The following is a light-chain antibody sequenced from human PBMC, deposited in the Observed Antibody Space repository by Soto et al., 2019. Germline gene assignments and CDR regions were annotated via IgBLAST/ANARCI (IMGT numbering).Light chain of an antibody. CDR2: KAS. Sequence: DIQMTQSPSTLSASVGDRVTITSRASQSISIWLAWYQQKPGKAPKLLIYKASSLESGVPSRFSGSGSGTEFTLTISSLQPDDFATYYCQQYNSYSVTFGQGTKVDIK. V-gene: IGKV1-5*03. CDR3: QQYNSYSVT. J-gene: IGKJ1*01. CDR1: QSISIW.